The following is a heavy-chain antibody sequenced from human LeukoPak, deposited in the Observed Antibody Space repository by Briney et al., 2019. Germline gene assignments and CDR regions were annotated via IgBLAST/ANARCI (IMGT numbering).Heavy chain of an antibody. CDR1: GFTFSSYA. V-gene: IGHV3-23*01. D-gene: IGHD3-10*01. CDR2: ISGSGGST. J-gene: IGHJ4*02. Sequence: PGGSLRLSCAASGFTFSSYAMSWVRQAPGKGLGWVSAISGSGGSTYYADSVKGRFTISRDNSKNTLYLQMNSLRAEDTAVYYCANYYGSGSYYDYWGQGTLVTVSS. CDR3: ANYYGSGSYYDY.